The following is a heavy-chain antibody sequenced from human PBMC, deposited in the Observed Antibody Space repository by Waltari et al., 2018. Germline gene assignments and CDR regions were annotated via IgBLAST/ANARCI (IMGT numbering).Heavy chain of an antibody. Sequence: QVQLVESGGDVVQPGKSLSLSCAASGFTLSTYGMIWVRQAPGKGLEWVAVIWYDGSNKYYGESVKGRFTISRDNSKNTLYLQMNSLRVEDTAVYYCARSNEFSSGPAKYWGQGTLVTVSS. V-gene: IGHV3-33*01. CDR2: IWYDGSNK. D-gene: IGHD3-22*01. CDR3: ARSNEFSSGPAKY. J-gene: IGHJ4*02. CDR1: GFTLSTYG.